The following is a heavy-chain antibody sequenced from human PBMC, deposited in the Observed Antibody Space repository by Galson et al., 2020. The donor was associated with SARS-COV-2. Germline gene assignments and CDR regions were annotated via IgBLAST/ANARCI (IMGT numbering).Heavy chain of an antibody. D-gene: IGHD3-22*01. J-gene: IGHJ3*02. Sequence: GESLKISCAASGFTFSSHDMHGVRQLTGKDLQWVSGIGYDGRTYYQDSVKGRSTISRDNAKNSLYLQINSLTAGDAAVYYCARDDDSRGMGAFDIWGRGTMVTVSS. CDR3: ARDDDSRGMGAFDI. V-gene: IGHV3-13*04. CDR2: IGYDGRT. CDR1: GFTFSSHD.